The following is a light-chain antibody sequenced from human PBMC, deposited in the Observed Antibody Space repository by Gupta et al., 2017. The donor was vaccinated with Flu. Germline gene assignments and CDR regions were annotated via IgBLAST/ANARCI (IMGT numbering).Light chain of an antibody. CDR3: TSYTSSITYV. CDR1: SSDVGGYDY. V-gene: IGLV2-14*01. J-gene: IGLJ1*01. Sequence: QSALTQPASVSGSPGQSITISCTGTSSDVGGYDYVSWYQQYPGKAPKLMIYEVNYRPSGVSNRFSGSKSGNTASLTISGLQAEDEADYYCTSYTSSITYVFGTGTKVTV. CDR2: EVN.